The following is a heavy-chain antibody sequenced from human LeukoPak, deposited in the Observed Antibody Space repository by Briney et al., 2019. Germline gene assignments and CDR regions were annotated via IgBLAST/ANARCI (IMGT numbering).Heavy chain of an antibody. V-gene: IGHV3-21*01. CDR1: GFTFRTYN. CDR2: ISSSSSYI. D-gene: IGHD4-17*01. Sequence: AGSLRFSCAASGFTFRTYNMNWVRQAPGKGLEWVSFISSSSSYIYYVDSGKGRFTISRDNAKNSLHLQMNSLRAEDTAVYYCARDRYYGDHTQVDYWGQGTLVIDSS. CDR3: ARDRYYGDHTQVDY. J-gene: IGHJ4*02.